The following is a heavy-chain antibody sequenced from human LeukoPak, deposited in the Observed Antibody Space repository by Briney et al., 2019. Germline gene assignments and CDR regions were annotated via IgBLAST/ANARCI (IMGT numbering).Heavy chain of an antibody. CDR3: ARSGSGYDYGMDV. D-gene: IGHD2-15*01. V-gene: IGHV4-31*03. CDR1: GGSISSGGYY. Sequence: SQPLSLTCTVSGGSISSGGYYWSWIRQHPGKGLEWIGYIYYSGSTYYNPSLKSRVTISVDTSKNQFSLKLSSVTAADTAVYYCARSGSGYDYGMDVWGQGTTVTVSS. CDR2: IYYSGST. J-gene: IGHJ6*02.